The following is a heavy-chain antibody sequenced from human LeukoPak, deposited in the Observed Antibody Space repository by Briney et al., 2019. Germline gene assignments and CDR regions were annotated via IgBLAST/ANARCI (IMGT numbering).Heavy chain of an antibody. CDR3: VRDLYYWAAMDV. J-gene: IGHJ6*02. CDR2: IGSDDRT. CDR1: GFSSMSYA. D-gene: IGHD3-10*01. V-gene: IGHV3-23*01. Sequence: GGSLRPTWAASGFSSMSYAISWDRQAPGKGLEWVSGIGSDDRTHYAGSVKGRFAISRGMDESTLFLQMNRLRAEDTALYYCVRDLYYWAAMDVWGRGP.